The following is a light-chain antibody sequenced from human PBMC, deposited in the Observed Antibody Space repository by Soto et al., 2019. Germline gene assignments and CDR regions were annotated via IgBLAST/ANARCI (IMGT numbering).Light chain of an antibody. V-gene: IGKV1-5*03. CDR2: KAS. CDR3: QLYDRFPYT. CDR1: QSISNW. Sequence: DIQMTQSPSTLSASVGDTVTITCRASQSISNWLAWYQQKPGQAPKLLIHKASTLESGVPSRFSGSGSGTEFTLTISSLQHDDFATFYCQLYDRFPYTFGQGTKLEIK. J-gene: IGKJ2*01.